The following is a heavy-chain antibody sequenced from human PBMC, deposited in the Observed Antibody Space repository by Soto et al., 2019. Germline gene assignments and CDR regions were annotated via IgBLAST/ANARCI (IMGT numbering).Heavy chain of an antibody. Sequence: SETLSLTCTVSGASISSYYWSWIRQPPGKGLEWIGYIYYGGSTYYNPSLKSRATISGDTSKNQFSLKLSSVTAADTAVYYCARGGYYYENSGQNAYDYWGQGILVTVSS. V-gene: IGHV4-59*12. CDR2: IYYGGST. J-gene: IGHJ4*01. CDR3: ARGGYYYENSGQNAYDY. D-gene: IGHD3-22*01. CDR1: GASISSYY.